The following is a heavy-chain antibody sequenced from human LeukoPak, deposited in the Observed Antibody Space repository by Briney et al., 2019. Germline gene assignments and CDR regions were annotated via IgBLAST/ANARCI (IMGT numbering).Heavy chain of an antibody. J-gene: IGHJ4*02. Sequence: PSETLSLTCAVYGGSFSGYYWSWIRQPPGKGLEWIGEINHSGSTNYNPSLKSRVTISVDTSKNQFSLKLSSVTAADTAVYYCATGYVMYSDFWSGQHHTLDYWGQGTLVTVSS. CDR1: GGSFSGYY. D-gene: IGHD3-3*01. V-gene: IGHV4-34*01. CDR2: INHSGST. CDR3: ATGYVMYSDFWSGQHHTLDY.